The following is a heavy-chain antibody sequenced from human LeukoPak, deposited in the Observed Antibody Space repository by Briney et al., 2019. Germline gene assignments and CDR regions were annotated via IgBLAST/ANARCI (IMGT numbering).Heavy chain of an antibody. D-gene: IGHD2-15*01. CDR3: GRAHPLVDCFDP. J-gene: IGHJ5*02. CDR1: GGSISSGGYY. Sequence: SQTLSLTCTVSGGSISSGGYYWSWIRQHPGKGLEWIGYIYYSGSTYYNPSLKSRVTISVDTSKNQFSLKLSSVTAADTAVYNWGRAHPLVDCFDPGAQETLVTVSS. V-gene: IGHV4-31*03. CDR2: IYYSGST.